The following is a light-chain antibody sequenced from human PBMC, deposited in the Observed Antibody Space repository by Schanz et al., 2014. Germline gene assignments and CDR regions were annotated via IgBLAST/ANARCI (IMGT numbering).Light chain of an antibody. V-gene: IGKV3-20*01. CDR3: QQFGASPALI. CDR1: QSVSSSY. Sequence: ETVMTQSPVTLSLSPGERATLSCRASQSVSSSYLAWYQQKPGQAPRLLIYGASSRANGIPDRFSGSGSGTDFTHAISRLEPEDSGVYYCQQFGASPALIFGGGTKVESK. J-gene: IGKJ4*01. CDR2: GAS.